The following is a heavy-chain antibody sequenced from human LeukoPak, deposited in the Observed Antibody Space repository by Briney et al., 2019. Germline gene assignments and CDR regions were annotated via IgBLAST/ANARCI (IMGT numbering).Heavy chain of an antibody. V-gene: IGHV3-53*05. CDR1: GFTVSSNY. D-gene: IGHD3-22*01. CDR3: ARMRYYDSGGYPNFDY. Sequence: GGSLRLSCAASGFTVSSNYMSWVRQAPGKGLKWVSVIYSGGNTYYADSVEGRFTISRDNSKNTLYLQMNSLRAEDTAVYYCARMRYYDSGGYPNFDYWGQGTLVTVSS. J-gene: IGHJ4*02. CDR2: IYSGGNT.